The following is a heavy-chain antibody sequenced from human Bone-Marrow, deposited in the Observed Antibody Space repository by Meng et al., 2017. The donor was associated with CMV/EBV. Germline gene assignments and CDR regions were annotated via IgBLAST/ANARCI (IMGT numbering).Heavy chain of an antibody. J-gene: IGHJ4*02. CDR3: ARQGCSSTSCHKVDY. CDR2: TYPGDSNT. CDR1: EYSFTNYW. D-gene: IGHD2-2*02. V-gene: IGHV5-51*01. Sequence: GESLKISRKGSEYSFTNYWIAWVRQMPGKGLEWMGITYPGDSNTRYSPSFQGQVTISADKSINTAYLQWSSLKGSDTGMYYCARQGCSSTSCHKVDYWGQGTLVTVSS.